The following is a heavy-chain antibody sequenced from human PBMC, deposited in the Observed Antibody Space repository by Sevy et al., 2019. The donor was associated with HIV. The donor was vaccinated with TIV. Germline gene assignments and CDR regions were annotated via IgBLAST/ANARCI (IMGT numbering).Heavy chain of an antibody. V-gene: IGHV3-15*01. D-gene: IGHD1-7*01. J-gene: IGHJ6*03. CDR3: TKVMELGWALKTYYMDV. CDR2: IKSKTDGGMT. Sequence: GGSLRLSCAASGFTFSNTWMSWIRQAPGKGLEWVGRIKSKTDGGMTDYAAPVKGRFSISSDDSKNTLYLQMSSLKTDVSALYYCTKVMELGWALKTYYMDVWGQGTTVSVSS. CDR1: GFTFSNTW.